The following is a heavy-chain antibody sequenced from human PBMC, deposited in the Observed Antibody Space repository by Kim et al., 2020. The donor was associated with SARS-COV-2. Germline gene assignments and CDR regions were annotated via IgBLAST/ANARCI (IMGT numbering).Heavy chain of an antibody. CDR3: ARAWADTAMVMRFDY. CDR1: GGTFSSYA. CDR2: IIPIFGTA. Sequence: SVKVSCKASGGTFSSYAISWVRQAPGQGLEWMGGIIPIFGTANYAQKFQGRVTITADESTSTAYMELSSLRSEDTAVYYCARAWADTAMVMRFDYWGQGTLVTVSS. V-gene: IGHV1-69*13. J-gene: IGHJ4*02. D-gene: IGHD5-18*01.